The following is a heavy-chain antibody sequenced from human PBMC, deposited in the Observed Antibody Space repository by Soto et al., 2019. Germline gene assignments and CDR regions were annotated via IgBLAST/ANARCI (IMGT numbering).Heavy chain of an antibody. V-gene: IGHV3-23*01. CDR2: ISGNGGST. J-gene: IGHJ4*02. CDR1: GFTFRNYA. CDR3: AKTLRYSNGGVDY. D-gene: IGHD6-19*01. Sequence: EMQLMESGGGLVQPGGSLRLSCAVSGFTFRNYAMSWVRQAPGKGLEWVSGISGNGGSTYYAASVKGRFTISRDNSKNTLYLPANSLRAEDTAIYYCAKTLRYSNGGVDYWGQGTLVTVSS.